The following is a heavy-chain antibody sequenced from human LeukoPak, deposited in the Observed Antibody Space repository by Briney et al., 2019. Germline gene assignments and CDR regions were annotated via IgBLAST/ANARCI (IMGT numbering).Heavy chain of an antibody. D-gene: IGHD2-2*01. Sequence: ASVKVSCKASGYSLTTYYMHWVRQAPGQGLEWMGIINPSGGSTSYAQKFQGRVTMTRDTSTSTVYMELSSLRSEDTAVYYCARIEITPIGCCSSTSCPYYYGMDVWGQGTTVTVSS. CDR2: INPSGGST. J-gene: IGHJ6*02. CDR1: GYSLTTYY. V-gene: IGHV1-46*01. CDR3: ARIEITPIGCCSSTSCPYYYGMDV.